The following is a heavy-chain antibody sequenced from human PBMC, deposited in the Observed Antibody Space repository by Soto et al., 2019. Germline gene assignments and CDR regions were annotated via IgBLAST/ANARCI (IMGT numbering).Heavy chain of an antibody. CDR3: ARDYDSSGYYYDNYYGMDV. Sequence: PGGSLRLSCAGSGFAFDNAWMTWVRQAPGKGLEWVAVISYDGSNKYYADSVKGRFTISRDNSKNTLYLQMNSLRAEDTAVYYCARDYDSSGYYYDNYYGMDVWGQGTTVTVSS. CDR2: ISYDGSNK. V-gene: IGHV3-30*03. D-gene: IGHD3-22*01. CDR1: GFAFDNAW. J-gene: IGHJ6*02.